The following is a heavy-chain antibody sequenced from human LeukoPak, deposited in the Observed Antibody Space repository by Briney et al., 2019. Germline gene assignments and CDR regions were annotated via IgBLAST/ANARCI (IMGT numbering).Heavy chain of an antibody. CDR3: ARGYCSSTSCYNGGGFDP. CDR2: ISAYNGNT. Sequence: ASVKVSCKASGYTFTSYGISWVRQAPGQGLEWMGWISAYNGNTNYAQKLQGRVTMTTDTSTSTAYMELRSLRSDDTAMYYCARGYCSSTSCYNGGGFDPWGQGTLVTVSS. V-gene: IGHV1-18*01. CDR1: GYTFTSYG. D-gene: IGHD2-2*02. J-gene: IGHJ5*02.